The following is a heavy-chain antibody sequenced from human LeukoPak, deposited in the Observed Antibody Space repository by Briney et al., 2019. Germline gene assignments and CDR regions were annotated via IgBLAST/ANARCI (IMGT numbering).Heavy chain of an antibody. CDR2: ISGSGSTI. CDR1: GFTFSDYY. J-gene: IGHJ4*02. D-gene: IGHD4-17*01. V-gene: IGHV3-11*01. CDR3: ARDLDYGVYADY. Sequence: PGGSLILSCAASGFTFSDYYMSWIRQAPGKGLEWVSYISGSGSTIYYADSVKGRFTISRDNAKHSLYLQMNSLRAEDTAVYYCARDLDYGVYADYWGQGTLVTVSS.